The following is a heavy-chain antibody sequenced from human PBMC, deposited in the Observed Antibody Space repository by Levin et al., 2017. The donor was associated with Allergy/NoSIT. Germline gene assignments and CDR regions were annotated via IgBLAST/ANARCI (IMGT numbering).Heavy chain of an antibody. CDR3: ANQYYDILTGYPKDYYYYGMDV. J-gene: IGHJ6*02. Sequence: KISCKASGGTFSSYAISWVRQAPGQGLEWMGGIIPIFGTANYAQKFQGRVTITADESTSTAYMELSSLRSEDTAVYYCANQYYDILTGYPKDYYYYGMDVWGQGTTVTVSS. CDR1: GGTFSSYA. D-gene: IGHD3-9*01. CDR2: IIPIFGTA. V-gene: IGHV1-69*01.